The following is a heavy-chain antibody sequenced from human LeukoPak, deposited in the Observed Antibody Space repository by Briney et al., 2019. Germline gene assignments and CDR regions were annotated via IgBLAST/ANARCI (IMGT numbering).Heavy chain of an antibody. V-gene: IGHV3-15*01. D-gene: IGHD3-3*01. J-gene: IGHJ5*02. CDR3: TTDSYYDFWSGYRRFDP. CDR2: IKSKTDGGTT. Sequence: GGSLRLSCAASGFTFSNAWMSWVRQAPGKGLEWVGRIKSKTDGGTTDYAAPVKGRFTISRDDSKNTLYLQMNSLKTEDTAVYYCTTDSYYDFWSGYRRFDPWGQGTLVTVSS. CDR1: GFTFSNAW.